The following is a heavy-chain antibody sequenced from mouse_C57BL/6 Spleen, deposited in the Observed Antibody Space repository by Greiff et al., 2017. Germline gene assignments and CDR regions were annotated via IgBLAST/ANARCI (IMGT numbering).Heavy chain of an antibody. D-gene: IGHD1-1*01. CDR2: IYPGDGDT. V-gene: IGHV1-82*01. J-gene: IGHJ4*01. Sequence: QVQLQQSGPELVKPGASVKISCKASGYAFSSSWMNWVKQRPGKGLEWIGRIYPGDGDTNYNWKFKGKATLTADKSSSTAYMQLSSLTSEDSAVYFCARSITTVASYAMDYWGQGTSVTVSS. CDR3: ARSITTVASYAMDY. CDR1: GYAFSSSW.